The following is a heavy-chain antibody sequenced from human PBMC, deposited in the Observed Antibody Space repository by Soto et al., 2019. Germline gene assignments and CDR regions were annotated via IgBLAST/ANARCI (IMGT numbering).Heavy chain of an antibody. V-gene: IGHV1-69*01. CDR3: AREVGYGDFSAALLD. D-gene: IGHD2-21*02. J-gene: IGHJ4*02. CDR1: GGTFSSHS. CDR2: IITLCGTS. Sequence: VQLMQSGAEVNKPGSSVKVSCKASGGTFSSHSINWVRQAPGQGLEWMGGIITLCGTSNYAQNFQGRVTITADHTTSTAYMELNSLKSADTAVYYCAREVGYGDFSAALLDWGQGTLVTVSS.